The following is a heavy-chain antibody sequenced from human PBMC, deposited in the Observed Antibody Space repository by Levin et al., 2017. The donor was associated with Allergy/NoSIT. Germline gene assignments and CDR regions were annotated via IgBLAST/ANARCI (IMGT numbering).Heavy chain of an antibody. CDR1: GGSISSSSYY. D-gene: IGHD7-27*01. CDR2: IYYSGST. J-gene: IGHJ6*02. CDR3: ASEPENWGFTGSMDV. Sequence: PSETLSLTCTVSGGSISSSSYYWGWIRQPPGKGLEWIGSIYYSGSTYYNPSLKSRVTISVDTSKNQFSLKLSSVTAADTAVYYCASEPENWGFTGSMDVWGQGTTVTVSS. V-gene: IGHV4-39*01.